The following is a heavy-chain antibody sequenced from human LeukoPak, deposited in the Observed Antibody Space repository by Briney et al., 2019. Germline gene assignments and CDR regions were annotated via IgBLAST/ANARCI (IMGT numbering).Heavy chain of an antibody. J-gene: IGHJ4*02. CDR1: GGSISSGGYY. D-gene: IGHD5-18*01. V-gene: IGHV4-31*03. Sequence: PSETLSLTCTVSGGSISSGGYYWSWIRQHPGKGLEWIGYIYYSGSTYYNSSLKSRVTISVDTSKNQFSLKLSSVTAADTAVYYCARERSTQLWFFDYWGQGTLVTVSS. CDR3: ARERSTQLWFFDY. CDR2: IYYSGST.